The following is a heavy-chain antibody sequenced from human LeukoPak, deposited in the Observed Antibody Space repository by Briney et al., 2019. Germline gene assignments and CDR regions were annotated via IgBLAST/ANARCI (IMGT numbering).Heavy chain of an antibody. D-gene: IGHD5-18*01. V-gene: IGHV3-73*01. J-gene: IGHJ5*02. CDR3: NRGGYSYGFNWFDP. CDR1: GFTLSGSA. CDR2: SRSKANSYAT. Sequence: GGSLTLSCAASGFTLSGSAMQWVRPASGKGREWVGRSRSKANSYATAYAASVKGRFSISRDDSKSTAYLQMNSLKTEDTAVYYCNRGGYSYGFNWFDPWGQGTLVTVSS.